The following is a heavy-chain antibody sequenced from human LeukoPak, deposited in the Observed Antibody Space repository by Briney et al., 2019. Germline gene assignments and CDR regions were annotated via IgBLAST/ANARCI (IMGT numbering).Heavy chain of an antibody. CDR1: GFTFSSYG. Sequence: PGGSLRLSCAASGFTFSSYGMHWVRQAPGKGLEWVAVISYDGSNKYYADSVKGRFTISRDNSKNTLYPQMNSLRAEDTAVYYCAKAGEEDAFDIWGQGTMVTVSS. D-gene: IGHD3-10*01. CDR2: ISYDGSNK. CDR3: AKAGEEDAFDI. V-gene: IGHV3-30*18. J-gene: IGHJ3*02.